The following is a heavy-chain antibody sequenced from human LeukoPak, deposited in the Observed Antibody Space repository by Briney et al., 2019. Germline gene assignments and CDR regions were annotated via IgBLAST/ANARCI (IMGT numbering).Heavy chain of an antibody. CDR3: ASTVVTGYFDY. J-gene: IGHJ4*02. CDR1: GGSISSYY. CDR2: IYYSGST. D-gene: IGHD4-23*01. Sequence: SETLSLTCTVSGGSISSYYWSWIRQPPGKGLEWIGYIYYSGSTNYNPSLKSRVTISVDTSKNQFSLKLSSVTAADTAVYYCASTVVTGYFDYWGQGTLVTVSS. V-gene: IGHV4-59*01.